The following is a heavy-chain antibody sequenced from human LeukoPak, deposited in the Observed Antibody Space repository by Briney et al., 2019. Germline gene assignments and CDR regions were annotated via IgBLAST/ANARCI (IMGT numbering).Heavy chain of an antibody. D-gene: IGHD6-13*01. J-gene: IGHJ4*02. V-gene: IGHV3-23*01. CDR1: GFTFSSIA. CDR3: ARDIATAGHFAFDY. CDR2: ISGSGGGT. Sequence: GGSLRLSCAASGFTFSSIAMSWVRQAPDKGLEWVSTISGSGGGTYYADSVEGRFTISRDDSKNTLYLQMNSLRAEDTAVYYCARDIATAGHFAFDYWGQGTLVTVSS.